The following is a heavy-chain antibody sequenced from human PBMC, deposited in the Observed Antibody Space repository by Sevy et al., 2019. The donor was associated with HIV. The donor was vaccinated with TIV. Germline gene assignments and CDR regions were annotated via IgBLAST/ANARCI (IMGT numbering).Heavy chain of an antibody. Sequence: ASVKVSCKASGYTFTSYGISWVRQAPGQGLEWMGWISAYNGNTNYAQKLQGRVTMTTDTSTSTAYMELRSLRSDDTAVYYCARGGDYGDYYYYYGMDVWGQWTTVTVSS. D-gene: IGHD4-17*01. CDR2: ISAYNGNT. CDR1: GYTFTSYG. V-gene: IGHV1-18*01. J-gene: IGHJ6*02. CDR3: ARGGDYGDYYYYYGMDV.